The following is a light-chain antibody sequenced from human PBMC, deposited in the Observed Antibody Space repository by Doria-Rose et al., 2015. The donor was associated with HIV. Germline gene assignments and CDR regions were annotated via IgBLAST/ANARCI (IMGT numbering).Light chain of an antibody. J-gene: IGKJ3*01. CDR1: QSLLYTSKNY. V-gene: IGKV4-1*01. Sequence: DIQVTQSPESLGMSLGERATLNCKSNQSLLYTSKNYLAWYQQKPGQTTKLLIYWASTRQSGVPARFSGSGSGTDFTLTISSLEAEDVAVYYCQQYYDTPSFGPGTTVDIK. CDR3: QQYYDTPS. CDR2: WAS.